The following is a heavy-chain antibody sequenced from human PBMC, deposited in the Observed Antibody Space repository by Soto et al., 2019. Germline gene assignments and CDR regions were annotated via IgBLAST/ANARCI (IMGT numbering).Heavy chain of an antibody. J-gene: IGHJ4*02. CDR2: IYYSGST. D-gene: IGHD3-10*01. Sequence: SETLSLTCTVSGGSISSSSYYWGWIRQPPGKGLEWIGSIYYSGSTYYNPSLKSRVTISVDTSKNQFSLKLSSVTAADTAVYYCARHVPKSLDRRGSFDYWGQGTLVTVSS. CDR3: ARHVPKSLDRRGSFDY. CDR1: GGSISSSSYY. V-gene: IGHV4-39*01.